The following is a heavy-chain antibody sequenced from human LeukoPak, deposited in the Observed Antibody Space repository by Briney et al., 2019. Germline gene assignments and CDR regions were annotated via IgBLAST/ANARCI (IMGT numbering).Heavy chain of an antibody. CDR1: GGSISSSNW. Sequence: PSGALSLTCAVSGGSISSSNWWSWVRQPPGKGLEWIGEIYHSGSTNYNPSLKSRVTISVDTSKNQFSLKLSSVTAADTAVYYCARHRSLYYDFWSGYYPHFDYWGQGTLVTVSS. D-gene: IGHD3-3*01. CDR3: ARHRSLYYDFWSGYYPHFDY. V-gene: IGHV4-4*02. CDR2: IYHSGST. J-gene: IGHJ4*02.